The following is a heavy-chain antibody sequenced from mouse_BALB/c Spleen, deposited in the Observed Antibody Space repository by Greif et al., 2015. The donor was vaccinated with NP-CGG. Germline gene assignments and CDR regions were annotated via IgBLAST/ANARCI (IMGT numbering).Heavy chain of an antibody. J-gene: IGHJ2*01. CDR1: GFTFSSYG. V-gene: IGHV5-6*01. Sequence: EVKLVESGGDLVKTGESLKLSCAASGFTFSSYGMFWVRQTPDKRLEWVATISSGGSYTYYPDGVKGRFTISRDNAKNTLYLQMSSLKSEDTAMYYCALYGNYHFDYWGQGTTLTVSS. D-gene: IGHD2-1*01. CDR2: ISSGGSYT. CDR3: ALYGNYHFDY.